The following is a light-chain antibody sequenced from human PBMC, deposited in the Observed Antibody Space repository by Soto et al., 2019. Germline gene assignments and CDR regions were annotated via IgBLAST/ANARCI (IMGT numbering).Light chain of an antibody. CDR2: AAS. Sequence: DIQMTQSPSSLSASVGDILTITCRASQGISTYLNWYQQKPGKAPKLLIYAASTLQSGVPSRFSGSGSEPDFTLTISSLQPEDFATYSCQQNYRATWKFGEGTKVDIK. CDR1: QGISTY. CDR3: QQNYRATWK. J-gene: IGKJ1*01. V-gene: IGKV1-39*01.